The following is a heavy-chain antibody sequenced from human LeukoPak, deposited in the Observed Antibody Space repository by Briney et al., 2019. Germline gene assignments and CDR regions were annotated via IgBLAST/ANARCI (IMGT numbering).Heavy chain of an antibody. V-gene: IGHV3-7*01. J-gene: IGHJ6*03. CDR1: GFTFSSYS. Sequence: GGSLRLSCAASGFTFSSYSMTWVRQAPGKGLEWVANIKQDGSEKYYVASVKGRFTISRDNAKNSLYLQVNSLRAEDTAVYYCARVERGDCSGGSYYEGYYYYYMDVWGKGTTVTVSS. D-gene: IGHD2-15*01. CDR3: ARVERGDCSGGSYYEGYYYYYMDV. CDR2: IKQDGSEK.